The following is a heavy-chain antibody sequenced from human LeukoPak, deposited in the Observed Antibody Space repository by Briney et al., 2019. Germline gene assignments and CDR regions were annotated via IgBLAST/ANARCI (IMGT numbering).Heavy chain of an antibody. CDR2: IYYSGST. J-gene: IGHJ5*02. Sequence: SETLSLTCTVSGGSISSYYWSWIRQPPGKGLEWIGYIYYSGSTNYNPSLKSRVTISVDTSKNQFSLKLSSVTAADTAVYYCARDRRITMVRGVIIDKPVGFDPWGQGTLVIVSS. CDR1: GGSISSYY. D-gene: IGHD3-10*01. V-gene: IGHV4-59*01. CDR3: ARDRRITMVRGVIIDKPVGFDP.